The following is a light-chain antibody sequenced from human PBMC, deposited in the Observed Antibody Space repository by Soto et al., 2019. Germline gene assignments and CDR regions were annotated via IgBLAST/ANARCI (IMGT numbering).Light chain of an antibody. CDR2: AAS. Sequence: DTQMTQSPSSLSASVGDTVTITCRSSQSIKDFLNWYQHKPGEAPKLLIYAASTLQSGVPSRFSGSGSGTDFTLTISSLQPEDVATYYCQQSYSTLFTSGPGTKVHIK. CDR3: QQSYSTLFT. J-gene: IGKJ3*01. CDR1: QSIKDF. V-gene: IGKV1-39*01.